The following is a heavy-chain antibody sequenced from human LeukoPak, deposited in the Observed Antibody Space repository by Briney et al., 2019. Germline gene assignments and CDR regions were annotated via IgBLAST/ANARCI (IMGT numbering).Heavy chain of an antibody. D-gene: IGHD5-24*01. Sequence: SETLSLTCTVSGGSISSYYWSWIRQPPGKGLEWIGYIYYSGSTNYNPSLKSRVTISVDTSKNQFSLKLSSVTAADTAVYYCARSGGYNRNYYYYGMNVWGQGTTVTASS. CDR3: ARSGGYNRNYYYYGMNV. V-gene: IGHV4-59*01. J-gene: IGHJ6*02. CDR2: IYYSGST. CDR1: GGSISSYY.